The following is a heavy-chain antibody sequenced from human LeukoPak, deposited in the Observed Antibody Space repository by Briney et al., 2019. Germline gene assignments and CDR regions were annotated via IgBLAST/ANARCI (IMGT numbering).Heavy chain of an antibody. D-gene: IGHD6-19*01. CDR3: ARVSGRTGDFDY. CDR1: GGTFSSYA. J-gene: IGHJ4*02. V-gene: IGHV1-69*13. CDR2: IIPIFGTA. Sequence: ASVKVSCKASGGTFSSYAISWVRQAPGQGLEWMGGIIPIFGTANYAQKFQGRVTITADESTSTAYMELSSLRSEDTAVSYCARVSGRTGDFDYWGQGTLVTVSS.